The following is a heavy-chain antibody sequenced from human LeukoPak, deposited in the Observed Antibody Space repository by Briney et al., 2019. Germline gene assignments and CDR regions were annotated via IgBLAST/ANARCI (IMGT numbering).Heavy chain of an antibody. D-gene: IGHD5-24*01. J-gene: IGHJ4*02. CDR2: IYSGGST. CDR1: GFPVPRTY. V-gene: IGHV3-66*01. Sequence: SLRPSSASSGFPVPRTYMSWVRQTPRTWLCFVSVIYSGGSTYYADSVKGRFTISRDNSKNALYLQMNSLGAEDTAVYYCAREERDGYNPPFGYWGQGTLVTVSS. CDR3: AREERDGYNPPFGY.